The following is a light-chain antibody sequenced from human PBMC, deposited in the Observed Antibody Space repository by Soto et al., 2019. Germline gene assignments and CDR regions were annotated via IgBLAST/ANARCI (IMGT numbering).Light chain of an antibody. CDR3: QQSYTNPLT. V-gene: IGKV1-39*01. CDR2: AAS. CDR1: QSISSY. J-gene: IGKJ4*01. Sequence: DIQMTQSPSSLSASVADRVTITCRASQSISSYLNWYQQTKGKAPKILIYAASSLQSGVPSRFSGSGSGTDFTLPLDGLQPEDFATYYCQQSYTNPLTFGGGTKVDIK.